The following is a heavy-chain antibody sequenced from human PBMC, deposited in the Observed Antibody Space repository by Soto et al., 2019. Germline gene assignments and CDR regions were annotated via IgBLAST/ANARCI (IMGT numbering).Heavy chain of an antibody. J-gene: IGHJ6*02. Sequence: GASVKVSCKASGGTFSSYAISWVRQAPGQGLEWMGGIIPIFGTANYAQKFQGRVTITADKSTSTAYMELSSLRSEDTAVYYCARDRADYYYSGMDVWGQGTTVTVSS. CDR2: IIPIFGTA. CDR3: ARDRADYYYSGMDV. D-gene: IGHD6-25*01. CDR1: GGTFSSYA. V-gene: IGHV1-69*06.